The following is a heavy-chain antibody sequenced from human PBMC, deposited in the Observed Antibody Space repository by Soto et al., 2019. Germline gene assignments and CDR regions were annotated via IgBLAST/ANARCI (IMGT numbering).Heavy chain of an antibody. Sequence: PXRSLRLSCASSGFTFSSYAMSWVRQAPGKGLEWVSGIRNSGGNTNYADSVKGRFTISRDNSKNTLYLQMNSLRAEDTAIYYCTKVPSDEWWLPQTRYFDLWGRGTLLPVSS. CDR1: GFTFSSYA. J-gene: IGHJ2*01. V-gene: IGHV3-23*01. D-gene: IGHD5-12*01. CDR2: IRNSGGNT. CDR3: TKVPSDEWWLPQTRYFDL.